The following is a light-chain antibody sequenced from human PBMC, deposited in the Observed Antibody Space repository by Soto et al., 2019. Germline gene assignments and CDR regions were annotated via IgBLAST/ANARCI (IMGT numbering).Light chain of an antibody. CDR3: QQYGSYSRT. Sequence: DIQMTQSPSTLSASVGDRVTITCRASQSIDGWLAWYQQKPGKAPRLLIYRASDLESGVPSRFRGSGSGTEFSLTINSLQPDDFATYYCQQYGSYSRTFGQGTKVDIK. CDR1: QSIDGW. J-gene: IGKJ1*01. V-gene: IGKV1-5*03. CDR2: RAS.